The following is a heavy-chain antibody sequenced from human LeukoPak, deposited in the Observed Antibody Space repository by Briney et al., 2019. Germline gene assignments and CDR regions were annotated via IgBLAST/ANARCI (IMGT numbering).Heavy chain of an antibody. D-gene: IGHD3-16*02. CDR2: IYHSGST. CDR3: ARDGLSRSPGIDY. Sequence: SETLSLTCAVSGGSISSSNWWNWVRQPPGKGLEWIGEIYHSGSTNYNPSLKSRVTISVDKSKNQFSLKLSSVTAADTAVYYCARDGLSRSPGIDYWGQGTLVNVSS. CDR1: GGSISSSNW. J-gene: IGHJ4*02. V-gene: IGHV4-4*02.